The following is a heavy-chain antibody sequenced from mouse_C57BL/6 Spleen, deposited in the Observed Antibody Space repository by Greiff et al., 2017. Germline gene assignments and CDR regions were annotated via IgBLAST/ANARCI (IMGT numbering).Heavy chain of an antibody. CDR1: GYSITSGYY. D-gene: IGHD2-5*01. V-gene: IGHV3-6*01. J-gene: IGHJ4*01. CDR3: ARDYSNYLYAMDY. CDR2: ISYDGSN. Sequence: EVQLVESGPGLVKPSQSLSLTCSVTGYSITSGYYWNWIRQFPGNKLEWMGYISYDGSNNYNPSLKNRISITRDTSKNQFFLKLNSVTTEDTATYYCARDYSNYLYAMDYWGQGTSVTVSS.